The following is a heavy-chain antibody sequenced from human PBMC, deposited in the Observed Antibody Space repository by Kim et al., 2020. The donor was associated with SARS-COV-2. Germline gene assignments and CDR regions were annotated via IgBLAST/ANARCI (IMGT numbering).Heavy chain of an antibody. D-gene: IGHD6-13*01. CDR3: AREPIAAAVSWVANDAFDI. V-gene: IGHV1-46*01. CDR1: GYTFTSYY. Sequence: ASVKVSCKASGYTFTSYYMHWVRQAPGQGLEWMGIINPSGGSTSYAQKFQGRVTMTRDTSTSTVYMELSSLRSEDTAVYYCAREPIAAAVSWVANDAFDIWGQGTMVTVSS. CDR2: INPSGGST. J-gene: IGHJ3*02.